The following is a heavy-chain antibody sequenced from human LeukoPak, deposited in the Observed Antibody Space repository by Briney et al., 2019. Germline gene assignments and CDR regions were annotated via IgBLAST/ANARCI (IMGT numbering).Heavy chain of an antibody. J-gene: IGHJ4*02. CDR2: IGTAGDT. Sequence: GGSLRLSCAASGFTFSSYDMHWVRQATGKGLEWVSAIGTAGDTYYPGSVKGRLTISRENAKNSLYLQMNSLRAGDTAVYYCARGGVGATGEYYFDYWGQGTPVTVSS. V-gene: IGHV3-13*01. CDR3: ARGGVGATGEYYFDY. D-gene: IGHD1-26*01. CDR1: GFTFSSYD.